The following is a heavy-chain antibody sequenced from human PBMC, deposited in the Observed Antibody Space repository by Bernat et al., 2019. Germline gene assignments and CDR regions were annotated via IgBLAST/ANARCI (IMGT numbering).Heavy chain of an antibody. CDR3: ARVEVVAATLWFDP. CDR1: GYTFTSYG. J-gene: IGHJ5*02. CDR2: ISAYNGNT. D-gene: IGHD2-15*01. Sequence: QVQLVQSGAEVKKPGASVKVSCKASGYTFTSYGISWVRQAPGQGLEWMGWISAYNGNTKYSQKFQGRVTITRDTSASTAYMELSSLRSEDTAVYYCARVEVVAATLWFDPWGQGTLVTVSS. V-gene: IGHV1-18*01.